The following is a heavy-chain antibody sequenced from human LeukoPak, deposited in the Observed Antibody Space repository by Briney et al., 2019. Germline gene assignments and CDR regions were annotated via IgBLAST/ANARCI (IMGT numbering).Heavy chain of an antibody. V-gene: IGHV1-2*02. CDR3: ARLLWFGELNDY. J-gene: IGHJ4*02. CDR1: GYTFTSYD. Sequence: ASVKVSCKASGYTFTSYDINWVRQAPGQGLEWMGWINPNSGGTNYAQKFQGRVTMTRDTSISTAYMELSRLRSDDTAVYYCARLLWFGELNDYWGQGTLVTVSS. D-gene: IGHD3-10*01. CDR2: INPNSGGT.